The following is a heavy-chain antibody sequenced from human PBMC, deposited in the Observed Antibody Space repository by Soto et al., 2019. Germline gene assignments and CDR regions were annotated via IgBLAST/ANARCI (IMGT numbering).Heavy chain of an antibody. CDR2: INHSGST. Sequence: QVQLQQWGAGLLKPSETLSLTCAVYGGSFSGYYWSWIRQPPGQGLEWIGEINHSGSTNYNPSLKSRVTISVDTSKNQFSLKLSSVTAADTAVYYCARGLLPPAYYYGSGSYSWFDPWGQGTLVTVSS. CDR3: ARGLLPPAYYYGSGSYSWFDP. D-gene: IGHD3-10*01. CDR1: GGSFSGYY. V-gene: IGHV4-34*01. J-gene: IGHJ5*02.